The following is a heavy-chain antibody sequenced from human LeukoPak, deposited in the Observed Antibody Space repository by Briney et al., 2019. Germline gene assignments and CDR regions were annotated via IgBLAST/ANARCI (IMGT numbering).Heavy chain of an antibody. CDR2: IIPIFGTA. CDR3: AAFERRYRSSTSCYVRYFQH. D-gene: IGHD2-2*01. CDR1: GGTFSSYA. Sequence: SVKVSCKASGGTFSSYAISWVRQAPGQGLEWMGGIIPIFGTANYAQKFQGRVTITADESTSTAYMELSSLRSEDTAVYYCAAFERRYRSSTSCYVRYFQHWGQGTLVTVSS. V-gene: IGHV1-69*13. J-gene: IGHJ1*01.